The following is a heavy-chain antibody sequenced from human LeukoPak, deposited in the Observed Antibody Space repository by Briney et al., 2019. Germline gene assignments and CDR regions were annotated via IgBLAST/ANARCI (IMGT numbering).Heavy chain of an antibody. CDR1: GGSISSSSYF. CDR2: IYYSGST. V-gene: IGHV4-39*01. D-gene: IGHD3-16*02. Sequence: SETLSLTCTVSGGSISSSSYFWGWIRQPPGKGLEWIGSIYYSGSTYYNPSLKSRVTISVDTSKNQFSLKLSSVTAADTAMYYCARGQTDWGSYRYTSWGQGTLVTVSS. J-gene: IGHJ1*01. CDR3: ARGQTDWGSYRYTS.